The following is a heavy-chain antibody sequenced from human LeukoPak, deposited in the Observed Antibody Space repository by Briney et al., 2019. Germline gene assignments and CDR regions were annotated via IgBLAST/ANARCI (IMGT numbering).Heavy chain of an antibody. Sequence: SETLFLTCTVSGGSISSYYWSWIRQPPGKGLEWIGYIYYSGSTNYNPSLKSRVTLSIDTSKDQFSLILSSGTAADTAVYYCARDGLSDYYDRQYYFDYWGQRTLVTVSS. CDR2: IYYSGST. J-gene: IGHJ4*02. V-gene: IGHV4-59*12. D-gene: IGHD3-22*01. CDR1: GGSISSYY. CDR3: ARDGLSDYYDRQYYFDY.